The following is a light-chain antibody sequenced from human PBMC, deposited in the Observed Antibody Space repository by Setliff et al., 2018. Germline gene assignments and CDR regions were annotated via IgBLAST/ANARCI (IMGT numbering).Light chain of an antibody. CDR1: SSDVGGSNY. Sequence: QSVLAQPRSVSGSPGQSVSISCTGTSSDVGGSNYVSWYQQHPGRAPKLMIYDVYRRPSGVPDRFSGFKSGNTASLTISGLQAEDEADYYCCSYVGSHTLRVFGTGTKVTVL. CDR2: DVY. V-gene: IGLV2-11*01. J-gene: IGLJ1*01. CDR3: CSYVGSHTLRV.